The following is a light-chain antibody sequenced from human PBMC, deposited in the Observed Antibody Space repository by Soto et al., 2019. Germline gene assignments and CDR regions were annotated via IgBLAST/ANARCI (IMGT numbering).Light chain of an antibody. CDR3: QKYDSAPLT. CDR1: QGFSNS. Sequence: DIQMTQSPSSLRASEGDRVTISCRASQGFSNSLAWYQQKPGKVPTLLIYGASILQSGVPSRFSGSGSGTEFTLTISSLQPEDVATYYCQKYDSAPLTFGGGTKVEIK. J-gene: IGKJ4*01. V-gene: IGKV1-27*01. CDR2: GAS.